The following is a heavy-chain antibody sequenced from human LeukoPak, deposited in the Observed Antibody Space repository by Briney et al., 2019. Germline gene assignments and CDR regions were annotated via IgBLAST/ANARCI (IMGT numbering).Heavy chain of an antibody. CDR1: GGSVNGYC. J-gene: IGHJ4*02. CDR3: ARDPPEDEWNSLDS. Sequence: SETLSLTCTVSGGSVNGYCRNWIRQAPGKGLEWIGFIHYSGLTVYSPSLQSRVSMSVDTSRNQFSLDLSSVTAADTALYYCARDPPEDEWNSLDSWGQGILVTVSS. D-gene: IGHD1-7*01. V-gene: IGHV4-59*02. CDR2: IHYSGLT.